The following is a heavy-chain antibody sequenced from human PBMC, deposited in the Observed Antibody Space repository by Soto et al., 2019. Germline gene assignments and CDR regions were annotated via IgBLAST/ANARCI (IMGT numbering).Heavy chain of an antibody. CDR2: INAGNGNT. CDR3: ARDPARGYCSGGSCYGDGDDAFDI. CDR1: GYTFTSYA. V-gene: IGHV1-3*01. J-gene: IGHJ3*02. Sequence: QVQLVQSGAEVKKPGASVKVSCNASGYTFTSYAMHWVRQAPGQRLEWMGWINAGNGNTKYSQKFQGRVTITRDTSASTDYMVLSSLRSEDTAVYYCARDPARGYCSGGSCYGDGDDAFDIWGQGTMVTVSS. D-gene: IGHD2-15*01.